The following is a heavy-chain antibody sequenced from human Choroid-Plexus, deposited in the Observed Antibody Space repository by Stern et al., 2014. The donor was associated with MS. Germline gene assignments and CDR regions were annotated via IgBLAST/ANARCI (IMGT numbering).Heavy chain of an antibody. CDR3: ARDQRGITIFGVVTDYYYLGMDV. Sequence: VQLVQSGAEVKKPGASVKVSCKTSGYIFTGYYIHWVRQAPGQGLEWMAWINPNTGGTNYAQKFQGRVTMSRDTSISTASVELSSLTSDDTAVYYCARDQRGITIFGVVTDYYYLGMDVWGQGTTVTVSS. D-gene: IGHD3-3*01. V-gene: IGHV1-2*02. CDR1: GYIFTGYY. CDR2: INPNTGGT. J-gene: IGHJ6*02.